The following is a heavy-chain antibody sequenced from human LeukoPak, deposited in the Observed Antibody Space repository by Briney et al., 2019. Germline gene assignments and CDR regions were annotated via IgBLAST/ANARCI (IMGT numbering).Heavy chain of an antibody. V-gene: IGHV3-23*01. Sequence: PGGSLRLSCAASGFIFSSYAMSWVRQAPGKGLEWVSAISGSGGSTYYADSVKGRFPISRDNSKNTLYLQMNSLRAEDTAVYYCARRGYSYGLLDFWGQGSLVTVSS. CDR3: ARRGYSYGLLDF. J-gene: IGHJ4*02. CDR1: GFIFSSYA. CDR2: ISGSGGST. D-gene: IGHD5-18*01.